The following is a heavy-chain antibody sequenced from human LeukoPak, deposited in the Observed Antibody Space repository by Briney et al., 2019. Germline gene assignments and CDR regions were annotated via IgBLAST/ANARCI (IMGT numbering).Heavy chain of an antibody. J-gene: IGHJ4*02. CDR2: ISITGRT. CDR1: EFTLNSYA. D-gene: IGHD2-15*01. V-gene: IGHV3-23*01. CDR3: WKAPVTNCSGAYCYPIAD. Sequence: PGGSLRLSCAASEFTLNSYAMSWVRQAPGKGLEWVSPISITGRTYHAESVKSGFTISCSSSDNTLYLQMNNLRAGDAAAYYCWKAPVTNCSGAYCYPIADWSQGTLVTVSS.